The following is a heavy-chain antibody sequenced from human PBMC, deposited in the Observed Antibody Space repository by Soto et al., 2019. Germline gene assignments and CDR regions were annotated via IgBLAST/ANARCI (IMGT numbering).Heavy chain of an antibody. V-gene: IGHV3-15*01. D-gene: IGHD6-6*01. CDR1: GFTFGDAW. CDR3: ARVISGSSKYYYSGMDV. J-gene: IGHJ6*02. Sequence: GGSLRLSFEASGFTFGDAWMSWVRQAPGKGLEWVGLIKKKTDGGTTDYAAPVKGRFTISRDDSKNTLYLQMSSLKTEDTAVYYCARVISGSSKYYYSGMDVWGQGTTVTVYS. CDR2: IKKKTDGGTT.